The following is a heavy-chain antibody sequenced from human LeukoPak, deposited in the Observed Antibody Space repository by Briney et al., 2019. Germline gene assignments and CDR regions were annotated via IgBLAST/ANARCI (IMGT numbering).Heavy chain of an antibody. D-gene: IGHD3-22*01. CDR1: GFTFTSYT. CDR3: ARNVGSGYYYYFDY. Sequence: GGSLRLSCAASGFTFTSYTMNWVRQAPGKGLEWVSSISSSSSYIYYADSVKGRFTISRDNAKNSLYVQMNSLRPEDTALYYCARNVGSGYYYYFDYWGQGTLVTVSS. CDR2: ISSSSSYI. V-gene: IGHV3-21*04. J-gene: IGHJ4*02.